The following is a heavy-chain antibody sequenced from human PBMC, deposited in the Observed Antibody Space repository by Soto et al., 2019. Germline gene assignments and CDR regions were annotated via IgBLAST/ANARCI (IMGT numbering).Heavy chain of an antibody. CDR3: ASWGQGYCTNGVCFDYMDV. Sequence: QVQLVQSGAEVKKPGASVKVSCKASGYTFTSYDINWVRQATGQGLEWMGWMNPNSGNTGYAQKFPGRVTMTRNTSISTAYMELSSLRSEDTAVYYCASWGQGYCTNGVCFDYMDVWGKGTTVTVSS. V-gene: IGHV1-8*01. CDR2: MNPNSGNT. D-gene: IGHD2-8*01. CDR1: GYTFTSYD. J-gene: IGHJ6*03.